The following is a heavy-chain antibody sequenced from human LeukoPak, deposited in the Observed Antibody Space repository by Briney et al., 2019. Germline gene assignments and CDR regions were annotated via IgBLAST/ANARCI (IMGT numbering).Heavy chain of an antibody. J-gene: IGHJ4*02. V-gene: IGHV3-66*01. D-gene: IGHD1-26*01. CDR3: AAKGNGYSGSYVFAH. CDR1: GFTVSVNY. Sequence: GGSLRLSCAASGFTVSVNYMSWVRQAQGKGLQWVSVLYSSGGTNYADSVKGRFSISRDNSENTLHLQMNSLRAEDTAVYYCAAKGNGYSGSYVFAHWGQGTLVTVSS. CDR2: LYSSGGT.